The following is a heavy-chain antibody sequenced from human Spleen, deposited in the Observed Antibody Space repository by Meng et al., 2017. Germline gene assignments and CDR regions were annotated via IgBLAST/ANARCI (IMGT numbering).Heavy chain of an antibody. CDR2: SYWDDDK. J-gene: IGHJ4*02. CDR1: GFSLRTSGVG. CDR3: LHRRFSSTWPSDY. Sequence: SGPTLVKPTQTLTLTCTFSGFSLRTSGVGGGWIRQPPGKALEWLAVSYWDDDKRYSPSLKNRLTITKETSKYQVVLTLTNMAPVDTATCYCLHRRFSSTWPSDYWGQGTLVTVSS. V-gene: IGHV2-5*02. D-gene: IGHD6-13*01.